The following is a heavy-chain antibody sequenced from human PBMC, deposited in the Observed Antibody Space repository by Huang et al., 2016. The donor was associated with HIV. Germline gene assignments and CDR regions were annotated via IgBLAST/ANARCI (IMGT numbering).Heavy chain of an antibody. V-gene: IGHV3-23*01. Sequence: EVQLLESGGDLVQPVGSLRLSCAASVFTFSICAMTWFRQAPGQVLGWVATISGGDGNTYYADSVKGRFTISRDNSKNTLYLQIHSLGAEDTAIYYCVKGRTTVAKAFDYWGQGTLVTVSS. D-gene: IGHD4-17*01. CDR3: VKGRTTVAKAFDY. CDR1: VFTFSICA. CDR2: ISGGDGNT. J-gene: IGHJ4*02.